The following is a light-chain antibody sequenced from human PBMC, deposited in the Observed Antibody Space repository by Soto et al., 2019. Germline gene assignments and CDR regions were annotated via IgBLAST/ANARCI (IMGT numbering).Light chain of an antibody. CDR2: EVS. CDR3: SSYTRSSTPYV. Sequence: LTQPASVSGSPGQSITISCTGTSSDVGGYNYVSWYQQHPGKAPKLMIYEVSKRPSGVSNRFSGSRSGNTAPLTLSGLQAEDEADYYCSSYTRSSTPYVLRTGTTVTVL. CDR1: SSDVGGYNY. V-gene: IGLV2-14*01. J-gene: IGLJ1*01.